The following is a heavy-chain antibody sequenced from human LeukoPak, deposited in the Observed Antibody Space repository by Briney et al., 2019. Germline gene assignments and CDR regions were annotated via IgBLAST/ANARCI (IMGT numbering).Heavy chain of an antibody. V-gene: IGHV1-8*01. Sequence: ASVKVSCKASGYTFTSYDVNWFRQATGQGLEWMGWMNPNSGNTGYAQKFQGRVSLTRDTSISTAYLELISLRSDDTAVYYCARDPVVVVTTTTSQFDYWGQGTLVTVSS. J-gene: IGHJ4*02. CDR2: MNPNSGNT. CDR3: ARDPVVVVTTTTSQFDY. CDR1: GYTFTSYD. D-gene: IGHD2-21*02.